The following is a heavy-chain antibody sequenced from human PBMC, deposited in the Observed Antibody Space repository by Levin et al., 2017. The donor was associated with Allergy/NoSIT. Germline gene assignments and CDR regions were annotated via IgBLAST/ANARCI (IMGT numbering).Heavy chain of an antibody. CDR2: IYYTGST. Sequence: SQTLSLTCTVSGGSINNYYWSWVRQPPRKELEWIGYIYYTGSTSYNPSLKSRVTLSLDTSKNQFSLNLNSVIAADTAIYYCVRGFRWSGSPDDYWGQGTLVTVSS. J-gene: IGHJ4*01. CDR1: GGSINNYY. D-gene: IGHD3-3*01. CDR3: VRGFRWSGSPDDY. V-gene: IGHV4-59*01.